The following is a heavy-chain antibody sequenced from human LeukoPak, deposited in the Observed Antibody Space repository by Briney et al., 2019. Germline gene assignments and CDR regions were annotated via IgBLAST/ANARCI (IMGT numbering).Heavy chain of an antibody. CDR1: GFTVSSNY. V-gene: IGHV3-53*04. Sequence: GGSLRLFCAASGFTVSSNYMSWVRQAPGEGLEWVSIISSDGTTYYADSVKGRFTISRHNSKNTLYLHINSLRVEDTAVFYCARIAEAGPFDYWGQGTLVTVSS. D-gene: IGHD6-13*01. J-gene: IGHJ4*02. CDR3: ARIAEAGPFDY. CDR2: ISSDGTT.